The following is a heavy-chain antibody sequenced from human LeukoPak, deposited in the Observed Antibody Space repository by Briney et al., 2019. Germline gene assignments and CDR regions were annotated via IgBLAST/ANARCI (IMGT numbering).Heavy chain of an antibody. D-gene: IGHD1-1*01. Sequence: GGSLRLSCAASGFTFSSYAMSWVRQAPGKGLEWVSAISGSGGSTYYADSVKGRFTISRDNSKNTLYLQIHSLRPEDTALYYCAKDIGKTTADAGWFDPWGQGTLVTVSS. CDR3: AKDIGKTTADAGWFDP. CDR1: GFTFSSYA. CDR2: ISGSGGST. V-gene: IGHV3-23*01. J-gene: IGHJ5*02.